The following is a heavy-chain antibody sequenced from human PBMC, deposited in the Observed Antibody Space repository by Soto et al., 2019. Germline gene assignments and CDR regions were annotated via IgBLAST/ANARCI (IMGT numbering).Heavy chain of an antibody. Sequence: SETLSLTCTVSGGSISGYYWSWIRQSPGKGLEWIGYIYYSGSTSYNPSLKSRVTISVDTSKKQFSLHLNSVTPEDTAVYYCARDGNWRLDYWGQGALVTVSS. CDR1: GGSISGYY. V-gene: IGHV4-59*12. CDR2: IYYSGST. CDR3: ARDGNWRLDY. J-gene: IGHJ4*02. D-gene: IGHD1-1*01.